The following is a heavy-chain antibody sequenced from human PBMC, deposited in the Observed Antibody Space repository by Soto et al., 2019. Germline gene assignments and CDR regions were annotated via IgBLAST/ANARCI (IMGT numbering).Heavy chain of an antibody. CDR3: ARGDEILTGPILES. CDR1: GFTFSIYA. Sequence: EVQLLESGGGLVQPGGSLRLSCAASGFTFSIYAMNWVRQAPGRGLEWVSAISGSGGSSYYADSVKGRFTVSRDNSWNTLSLQINSLRAGDTAMYYCARGDEILTGPILESWGQGTLVTVSS. J-gene: IGHJ5*01. V-gene: IGHV3-23*01. CDR2: ISGSGGSS. D-gene: IGHD3-9*01.